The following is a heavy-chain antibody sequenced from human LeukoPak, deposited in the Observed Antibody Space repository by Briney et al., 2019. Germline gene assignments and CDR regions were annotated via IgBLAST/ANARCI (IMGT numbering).Heavy chain of an antibody. CDR1: GGSIISGGNS. CDR3: ARYSSTWPYWYFDL. CDR2: ISHSGST. J-gene: IGHJ2*01. Sequence: PSETLSLTRAVSGGSIISGGNSWSWIRQPPGKGLEWIGYISHSGSTYYKPSLKSRVTISVDRSKNQISLKLTSVTAADTAVYYCARYSSTWPYWYFDLWGRGTLVTVSS. D-gene: IGHD6-13*01. V-gene: IGHV4-30-2*01.